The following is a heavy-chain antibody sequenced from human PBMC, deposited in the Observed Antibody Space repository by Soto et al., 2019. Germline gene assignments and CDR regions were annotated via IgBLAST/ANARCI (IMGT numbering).Heavy chain of an antibody. CDR1: GDTFSGYY. J-gene: IGHJ6*02. D-gene: IGHD3-10*01. Sequence: VASVKVSCKASGDTFSGYYVHWVRQAPGQGLEWMGWINPKSGGTIYGQKFQGRVIVTRDTSLTTAYMELTSLTSDDTAVYYCARDSIIMIRGLYKMDVWGQGTTVTVSS. CDR2: INPKSGGT. V-gene: IGHV1-2*02. CDR3: ARDSIIMIRGLYKMDV.